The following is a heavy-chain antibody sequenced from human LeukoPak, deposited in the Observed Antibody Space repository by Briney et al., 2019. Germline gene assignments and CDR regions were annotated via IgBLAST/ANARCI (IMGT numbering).Heavy chain of an antibody. V-gene: IGHV1-46*01. D-gene: IGHD2-15*01. Sequence: ASVKDSCKASGYTFTSYYMHWVRQAPGQGLEWMGIINPSGGSTSYAQKFQGRVTMTRDTSTSTVYMELSSLRSEDTAVYYCARGHCSGGSCPTSNWFDPWGQGTLVTVSS. CDR3: ARGHCSGGSCPTSNWFDP. CDR1: GYTFTSYY. J-gene: IGHJ5*02. CDR2: INPSGGST.